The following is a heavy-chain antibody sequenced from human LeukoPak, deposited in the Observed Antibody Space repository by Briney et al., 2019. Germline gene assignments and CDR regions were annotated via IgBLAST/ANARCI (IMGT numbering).Heavy chain of an antibody. J-gene: IGHJ4*02. CDR3: ARFSEFGELSGY. CDR2: IWYDGSNK. D-gene: IGHD3-10*01. Sequence: PGRSLRLSCAASGFTFSGYGMHWVRQAPGKGLEWEAVIWYDGSNKYYADSVKGRFTISRDNSKNTLYLQMNSLRAEDTAVYYCARFSEFGELSGYWGQGTLVTVSS. CDR1: GFTFSGYG. V-gene: IGHV3-33*01.